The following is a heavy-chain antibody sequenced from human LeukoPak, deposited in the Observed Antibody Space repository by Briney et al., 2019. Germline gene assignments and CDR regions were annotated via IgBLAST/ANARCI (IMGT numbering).Heavy chain of an antibody. Sequence: SETLSLTCAVYGGSFSGYYWSWIRQPPGKGLEWIGEINHSGSTNYNPSLKSRVTISVDTSKNQFSLKLSSVTAADTAVYYCARLIRRNTISYYYYYMDVWGKGTTVTVSS. CDR2: INHSGST. V-gene: IGHV4-34*01. J-gene: IGHJ6*03. CDR1: GGSFSGYY. D-gene: IGHD1/OR15-1a*01. CDR3: ARLIRRNTISYYYYYMDV.